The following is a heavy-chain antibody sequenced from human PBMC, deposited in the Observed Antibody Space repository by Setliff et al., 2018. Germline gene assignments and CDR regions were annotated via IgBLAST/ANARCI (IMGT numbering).Heavy chain of an antibody. D-gene: IGHD1-26*01. CDR1: GFTFSGYW. V-gene: IGHV3-74*01. J-gene: IGHJ3*02. Sequence: LRLSCEASGFTFSGYWMHWVRQAPGKGLVWVSHIHNDGTSTSYADSVKGRFTISRDNAKNTVYLEMNRLRAEDTAIYYCTRDWGGVGATNAFDIWGQGTMVTVSS. CDR2: IHNDGTST. CDR3: TRDWGGVGATNAFDI.